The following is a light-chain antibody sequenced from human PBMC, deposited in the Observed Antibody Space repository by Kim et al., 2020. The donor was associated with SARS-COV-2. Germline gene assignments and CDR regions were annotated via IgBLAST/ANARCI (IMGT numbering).Light chain of an antibody. CDR1: SLRSYY. J-gene: IGLJ3*02. CDR2: GQT. CDR3: NSRDSSGDRPWV. V-gene: IGLV3-19*01. Sequence: SSALTQDPAVSVALGQTVRITCQGDSLRSYYASWYQQKAGQAPILVIYGQTSRPSGIPDRFSGSRSGSTASLTITGAQAEDEADYYCNSRDSSGDRPWVF.